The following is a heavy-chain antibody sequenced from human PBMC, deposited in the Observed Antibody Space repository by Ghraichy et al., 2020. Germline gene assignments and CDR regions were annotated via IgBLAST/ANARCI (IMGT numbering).Heavy chain of an antibody. CDR1: GFTFSSYA. Sequence: GGSLRLSCAASGFTFSSYAMSWVRQAPGKGLEWVSAISGSGGSTYYADSVKGRFTISRDNSKNTLYLQMNSLRAEDTAVYYCAKDGNYDFWTPAHHQGMDVWGQGTTVTVSS. CDR3: AKDGNYDFWTPAHHQGMDV. D-gene: IGHD3-3*01. CDR2: ISGSGGST. J-gene: IGHJ6*02. V-gene: IGHV3-23*01.